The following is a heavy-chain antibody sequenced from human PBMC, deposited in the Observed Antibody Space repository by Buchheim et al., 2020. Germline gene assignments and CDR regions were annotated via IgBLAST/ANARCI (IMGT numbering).Heavy chain of an antibody. Sequence: QVQLVESGGGVVQPGRSLRLSCAASGFTFSSYGMHWVRQAPGKGLEWVAVIWYDGSNKYYADSVKGRFTISRDNSKNTLYLQMNSLRAEDAAVYYCARDSGGWDNWFDPWGQGTL. CDR3: ARDSGGWDNWFDP. D-gene: IGHD6-19*01. CDR1: GFTFSSYG. J-gene: IGHJ5*02. V-gene: IGHV3-33*01. CDR2: IWYDGSNK.